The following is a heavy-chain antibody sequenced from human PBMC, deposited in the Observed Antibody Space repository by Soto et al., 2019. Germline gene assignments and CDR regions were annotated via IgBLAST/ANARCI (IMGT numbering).Heavy chain of an antibody. Sequence: GGSMKIARAASGLTFYIYAMHWVRQAPGKGLEYVSAISSNGGSTYYANSVKGRFTISRDNSKNTLYLQMGSLRAEDTAVYYCATGNGWQHNWGQGTLVTVSS. V-gene: IGHV3-64*01. J-gene: IGHJ4*02. CDR2: ISSNGGST. D-gene: IGHD6-19*01. CDR3: ATGNGWQHN. CDR1: GLTFYIYA.